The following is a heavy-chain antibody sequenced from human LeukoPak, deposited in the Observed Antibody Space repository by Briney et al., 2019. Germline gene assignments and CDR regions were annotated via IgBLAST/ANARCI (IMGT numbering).Heavy chain of an antibody. D-gene: IGHD1-7*01. J-gene: IGHJ4*02. CDR3: ARHVVGNYDLLSFDY. CDR2: MFFTGNA. CDR1: GYSISSAFYY. V-gene: IGHV4-39*01. Sequence: SETLSLTCSVSGYSISSAFYYWGWVRQAPGKGLEWIGSMFFTGNAYYNPSLKSRVTISVDTSENQFSLKLRSMTAADTAVYYCARHVVGNYDLLSFDYWGQGTLVTVSS.